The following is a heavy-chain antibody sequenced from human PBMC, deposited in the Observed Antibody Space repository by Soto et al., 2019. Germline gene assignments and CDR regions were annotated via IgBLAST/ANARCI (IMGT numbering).Heavy chain of an antibody. Sequence: GGSLRLSCAASGFTFTDYSMSWIRQAPGKGLEWLAFIDSRGRTLSYADSVKGRFTISRDNAKNSLYLQMHSLRADDTAVYYCARQAARNYIDSWGQGDVVTVS. D-gene: IGHD6-6*01. CDR3: ARQAARNYIDS. V-gene: IGHV3-11*01. J-gene: IGHJ4*02. CDR1: GFTFTDYS. CDR2: IDSRGRTL.